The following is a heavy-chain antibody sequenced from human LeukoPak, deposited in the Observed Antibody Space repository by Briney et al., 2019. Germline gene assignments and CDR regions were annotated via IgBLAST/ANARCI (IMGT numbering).Heavy chain of an antibody. J-gene: IGHJ6*03. CDR2: INPNSGGT. D-gene: IGHD1-1*01. CDR1: GYTFTGYY. Sequence: GASVKVSCKASGYTFTGYYMHWVRQAPGQGLEWMGWINPNSGGTNYAQKFQGRVTMTRDTSISTAYMELSRLRSDDTAVYYCARDSAYAPGPSTIQNYYYYYYMDVWGKGTTVTVPS. V-gene: IGHV1-2*02. CDR3: ARDSAYAPGPSTIQNYYYYYYMDV.